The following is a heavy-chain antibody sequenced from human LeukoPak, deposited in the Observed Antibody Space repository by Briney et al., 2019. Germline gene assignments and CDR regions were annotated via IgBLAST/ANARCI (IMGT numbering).Heavy chain of an antibody. CDR2: IGGSDGTT. CDR3: AKSSASFTSYFDS. CDR1: GFTFSSYA. Sequence: PGGSLRLSCAASGFTFSSYAMSWVRPAPGKGLEWVSAIGGSDGTTYYADSVKGRFTISRDNSKNTVFLQMNSLRAEDTGIYYCAKSSASFTSYFDSWGQGTLVTVSS. J-gene: IGHJ4*02. D-gene: IGHD2-2*01. V-gene: IGHV3-23*01.